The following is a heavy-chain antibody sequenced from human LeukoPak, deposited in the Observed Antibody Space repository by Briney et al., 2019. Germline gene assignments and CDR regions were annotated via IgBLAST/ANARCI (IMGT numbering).Heavy chain of an antibody. CDR3: ARIGDYGSGSEGFDP. V-gene: IGHV1-46*04. Sequence: GASVKVSCKASGYTFTSYYIHWVRQAPGQGLEWMGIISPSVGTTTYAQKLQGRVTMTRDTSTSTVYMELRSLRSEDTAVYCCARIGDYGSGSEGFDPWGQGTLVTVSS. CDR1: GYTFTSYY. J-gene: IGHJ5*02. CDR2: ISPSVGTT. D-gene: IGHD3-10*01.